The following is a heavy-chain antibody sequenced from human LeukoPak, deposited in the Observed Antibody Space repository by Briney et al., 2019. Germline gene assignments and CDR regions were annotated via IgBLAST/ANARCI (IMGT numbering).Heavy chain of an antibody. D-gene: IGHD6-13*01. CDR3: ARGGFNSSS. Sequence: GGFLRLSCAASGFTFSNYAMSWVRQAPGKGLEWVSALSGSGGSTYYADSVKGRFTISRDNSKNTLYLQMNSLRAEDTAVYYCARGGFNSSSWGQGTLVTVSS. J-gene: IGHJ4*02. CDR2: LSGSGGST. CDR1: GFTFSNYA. V-gene: IGHV3-23*01.